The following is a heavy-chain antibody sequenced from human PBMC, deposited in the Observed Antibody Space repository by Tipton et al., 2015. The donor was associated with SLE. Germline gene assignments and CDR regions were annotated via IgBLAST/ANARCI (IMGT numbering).Heavy chain of an antibody. CDR2: INYSGST. D-gene: IGHD3-16*01. V-gene: IGHV4-34*01. Sequence: TLSLTCAVYGGSFSGYYWSWIRQPPGKGLEWIGEINYSGSTNYNPSLKSRVTISVDMSKTQFSLKLSSVTAADAAVYYCARPLGGSVSPWGQGTLVTVSS. J-gene: IGHJ4*02. CDR3: ARPLGGSVSP. CDR1: GGSFSGYY.